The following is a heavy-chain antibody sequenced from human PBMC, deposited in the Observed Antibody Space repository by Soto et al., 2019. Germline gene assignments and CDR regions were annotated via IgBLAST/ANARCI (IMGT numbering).Heavy chain of an antibody. J-gene: IGHJ5*02. Sequence: SETLSLTCTVSGGSITSSSYYWGWIRQPPGKGLEWIGSIYYSGSTYYNPSLKSRVTISVDTSKNQFSLKLSSVTAADTAVYYCATQEVGGSYVYTFDPWGEGTLVTVSS. CDR2: IYYSGST. CDR1: GGSITSSSYY. CDR3: ATQEVGGSYVYTFDP. D-gene: IGHD1-26*01. V-gene: IGHV4-39*01.